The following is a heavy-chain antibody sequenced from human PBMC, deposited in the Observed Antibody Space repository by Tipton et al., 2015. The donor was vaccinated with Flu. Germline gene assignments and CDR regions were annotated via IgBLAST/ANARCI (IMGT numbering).Heavy chain of an antibody. V-gene: IGHV1-8*01. Sequence: QLVQSGAEVKKPGASVKVSCKASGYTFTSYDINWVRQATGQGLEWMGWMNPNSGNTGYAQKFQGRVTMTRNTSISTAYMELSSLRSEDPAVYYCARVIRGVGTTVTALNYWGQGTLVTVSS. CDR1: GYTFTSYD. CDR2: MNPNSGNT. CDR3: ARVIRGVGTTVTALNY. D-gene: IGHD4-17*01. J-gene: IGHJ4*02.